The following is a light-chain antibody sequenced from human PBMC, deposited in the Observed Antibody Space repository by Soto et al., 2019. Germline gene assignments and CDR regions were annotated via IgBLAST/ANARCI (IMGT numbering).Light chain of an antibody. CDR1: QSVSSSY. V-gene: IGKV3-20*01. Sequence: ELVLTQSPGTLSLSPGERATLSCRASQSVSSSYLAWYQQKPGQAPRLLIYGASSRATLIPDRFSGSGSGTDFTLTISRLDPEEFAVYYCQQYGSSPYTFGQGTKLEIK. CDR2: GAS. J-gene: IGKJ2*01. CDR3: QQYGSSPYT.